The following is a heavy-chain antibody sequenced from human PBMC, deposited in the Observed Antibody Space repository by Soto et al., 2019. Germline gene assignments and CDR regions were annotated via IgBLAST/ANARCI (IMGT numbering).Heavy chain of an antibody. Sequence: PGGSLRLSCSASGFTFSSYAMHWVRQAPGKGLEYVSAISSNGGSTYYADSVKGRFTISRDNSKSTLYLQMNSLRADDTAVYYCAKDRGAAMVRYYFDYWGQGTLVTVSS. V-gene: IGHV3-64*04. CDR2: ISSNGGST. D-gene: IGHD3-10*01. CDR3: AKDRGAAMVRYYFDY. CDR1: GFTFSSYA. J-gene: IGHJ4*02.